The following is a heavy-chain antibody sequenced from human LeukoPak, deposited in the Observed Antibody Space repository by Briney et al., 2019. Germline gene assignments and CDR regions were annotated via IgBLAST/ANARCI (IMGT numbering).Heavy chain of an antibody. CDR3: TRGSYDVLTGYSTLGEY. D-gene: IGHD3-9*01. CDR1: GGSISSSTYY. Sequence: SETLSLTCNVSGGSISSSTYYWGWIRQPPGKGLEWIGNIYYSGSTYYNPSLKSRLTISVDTSQGQFSLRLSSVTAADTDLYYCTRGSYDVLTGYSTLGEYWGQGALVTVSS. J-gene: IGHJ4*02. V-gene: IGHV4-39*01. CDR2: IYYSGST.